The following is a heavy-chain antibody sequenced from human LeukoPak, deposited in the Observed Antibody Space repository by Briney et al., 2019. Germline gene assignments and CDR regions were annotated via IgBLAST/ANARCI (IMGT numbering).Heavy chain of an antibody. CDR2: ISYDGSDK. D-gene: IGHD1-7*01. CDR1: GFTFSNYA. J-gene: IGHJ4*02. CDR3: VSGTTLDY. Sequence: GGSLRLSCAASGFTFSNYAMHWVRQAPGKGLEWVAVISYDGSDKYYADSVKGRFTISRDNSKNTLYLQMNSLRPEDTAVYYCVSGTTLDYWGQGTLVTVSS. V-gene: IGHV3-30-3*01.